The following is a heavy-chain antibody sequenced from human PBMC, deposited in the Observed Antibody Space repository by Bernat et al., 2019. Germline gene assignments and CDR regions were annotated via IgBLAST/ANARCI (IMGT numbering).Heavy chain of an antibody. D-gene: IGHD6-13*01. Sequence: VQLLESGGGLVQPGGSLRLSCAASGFTFSSYSIHWVRQAPGKVLEWVAVILYDGSNKYFADAVKGRFTISRDNSKNTLYLQMNILRAEDTAVYYCARDRRGGSSWFPNSAFDSWGQGTLVTVSS. J-gene: IGHJ4*02. V-gene: IGHV3-30-3*01. CDR1: GFTFSSYS. CDR2: ILYDGSNK. CDR3: ARDRRGGSSWFPNSAFDS.